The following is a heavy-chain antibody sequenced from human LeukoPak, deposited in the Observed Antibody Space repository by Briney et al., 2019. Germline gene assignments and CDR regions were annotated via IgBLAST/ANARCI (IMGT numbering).Heavy chain of an antibody. CDR2: IYYSGST. J-gene: IGHJ6*02. Sequence: SETLSLTCTVSGGSISSGGYYWSWIRQHPGKGLEWIGYIYYSGSTYYNPSLKSRVTISVDTSKNQFSLKLSSVTAADTAVYYCARSGSYADSSSSGDYYYGMDVWGQGTTVTVSS. CDR1: GGSISSGGYY. CDR3: ARSGSYADSSSSGDYYYGMDV. D-gene: IGHD6-6*01. V-gene: IGHV4-31*02.